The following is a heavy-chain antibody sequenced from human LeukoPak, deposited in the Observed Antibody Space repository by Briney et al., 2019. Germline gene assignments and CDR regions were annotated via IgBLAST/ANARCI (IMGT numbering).Heavy chain of an antibody. J-gene: IGHJ4*02. Sequence: PGGSLRLSCAASGFTFSHAGMFWVRQPPGKGLEWVAIIWYDGSNKYYTDSVKGRFTISRDNSKNTLFLQMDSLRVEDTAVYYCAKDYGTDDSGRRGYLGHWGQGALVTVSS. V-gene: IGHV3-33*06. CDR2: IWYDGSNK. D-gene: IGHD3-10*01. CDR1: GFTFSHAG. CDR3: AKDYGTDDSGRRGYLGH.